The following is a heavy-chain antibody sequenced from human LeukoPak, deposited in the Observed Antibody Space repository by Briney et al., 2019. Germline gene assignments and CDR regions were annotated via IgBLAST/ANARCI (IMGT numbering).Heavy chain of an antibody. V-gene: IGHV3-23*01. CDR2: MSADGGGT. D-gene: IGHD2-15*01. CDR1: GFTFSSYA. CDR3: AKSSGASTYYFDY. Sequence: GGSLRLSCAASGFTFSSYAMSWVRQAPGKGLEWFSAMSADGGGTYIADSLKGRCTISRDNSKSTLSLQMNSLRAEDTAIYYCAKSSGASTYYFDYWGQGILVTVS. J-gene: IGHJ4*02.